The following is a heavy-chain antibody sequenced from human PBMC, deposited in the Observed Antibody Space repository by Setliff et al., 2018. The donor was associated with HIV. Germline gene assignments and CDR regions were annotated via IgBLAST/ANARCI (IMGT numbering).Heavy chain of an antibody. CDR1: GGSIGSHY. Sequence: SETLSLTCSVSGGSIGSHYWSWIRQPPGKGLEWIGYIYNSGNYNPSLKSRVIMAVDTSKTKFYLMLSSVTAADTAVYYCARDMHANINAQNIWGQGTLVTVSS. CDR2: IYNSG. D-gene: IGHD2-8*01. CDR3: ARDMHANINAQNI. J-gene: IGHJ3*02. V-gene: IGHV4-59*11.